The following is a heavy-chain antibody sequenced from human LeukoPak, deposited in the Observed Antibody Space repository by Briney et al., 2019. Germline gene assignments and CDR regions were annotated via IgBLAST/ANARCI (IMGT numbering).Heavy chain of an antibody. Sequence: SVKVSCKASGGTFSSYAISWVRQAPGQGLEWMGGIILIFGTANYAQKFQGRVTMTTDTSTSTAYMELRSLRSDDTAVYYCARVTGAGVDYWGQGTLVTVSS. D-gene: IGHD6-19*01. CDR2: IILIFGTA. CDR3: ARVTGAGVDY. V-gene: IGHV1-69*05. CDR1: GGTFSSYA. J-gene: IGHJ4*02.